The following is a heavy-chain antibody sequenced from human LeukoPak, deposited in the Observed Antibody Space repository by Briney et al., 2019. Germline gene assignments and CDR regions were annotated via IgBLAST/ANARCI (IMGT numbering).Heavy chain of an antibody. V-gene: IGHV4-31*03. CDR2: IYYSGST. CDR1: GGSISSGGYY. Sequence: PSETLSLTCTVSGGSISSGGYYWSWIRQHPGKGLEWIGYIYYSGSTYYNPSLKSRVTISVDTSKNQFSLKLSSVTAADTAVYYCARGGYNDSSGYFDYWGQGTLVTVSS. D-gene: IGHD3-22*01. CDR3: ARGGYNDSSGYFDY. J-gene: IGHJ4*02.